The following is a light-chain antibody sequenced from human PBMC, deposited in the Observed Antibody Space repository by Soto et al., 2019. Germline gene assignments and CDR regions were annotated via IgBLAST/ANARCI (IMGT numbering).Light chain of an antibody. J-gene: IGKJ1*01. V-gene: IGKV3-20*01. CDR1: QSVSSTY. CDR2: AAS. CDR3: QQYGSSRWT. Sequence: PGERATLSCRASQSVSSTYLAWYQQKPGQAPRPLISAASSRATVTSDRFSGSGSGTDFTLTISRLEPEDFAVYYCQQYGSSRWTFGQGTKVEIK.